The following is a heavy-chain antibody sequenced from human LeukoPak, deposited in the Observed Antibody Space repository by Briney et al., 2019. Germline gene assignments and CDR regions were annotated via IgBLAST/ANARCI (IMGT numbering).Heavy chain of an antibody. CDR1: GFTFSSYS. V-gene: IGHV3-48*02. Sequence: GGSLRLSCAASGFTFSSYSMNWVRQAPGKGLEWVSYISSSSTIYYADSVKGRFTISRDNAKNSLYLQMNSLRDEDTAVYYCARDNSGQLAQTGYYYYGMDVWGQGTTVTVSS. J-gene: IGHJ6*02. CDR2: ISSSSTI. CDR3: ARDNSGQLAQTGYYYYGMDV. D-gene: IGHD6-6*01.